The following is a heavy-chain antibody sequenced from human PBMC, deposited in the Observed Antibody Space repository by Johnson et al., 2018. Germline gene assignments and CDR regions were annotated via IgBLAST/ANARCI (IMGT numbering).Heavy chain of an antibody. V-gene: IGHV3-9*01. CDR3: AKAPSAGYREYCQH. Sequence: VQLVQSGGGLVQPGRSLRLSCAASGFTFDDYAMHWVRQAPGKGLEWVSGISWNSGSIGYADSVKGRFTISRDNAKNSLYLQMNSLRAEDTALYYCAKAPSAGYREYCQHWGQGTLVTVSS. CDR2: ISWNSGSI. D-gene: IGHD3-16*02. J-gene: IGHJ1*01. CDR1: GFTFDDYA.